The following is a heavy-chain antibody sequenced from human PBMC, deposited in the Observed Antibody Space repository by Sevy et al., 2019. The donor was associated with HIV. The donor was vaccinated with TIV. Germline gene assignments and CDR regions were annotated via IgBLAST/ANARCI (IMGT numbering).Heavy chain of an antibody. CDR3: ARDPGMVRGDYYYGMDF. V-gene: IGHV4-59*01. D-gene: IGHD3-10*01. Sequence: SETLSLTCIVSGGSIRSYYWSWIRQPPGKGLEWIGHISYSGSTNYNPSLKSRVTISADTSKNQFSLKLKSVTAADTAVYYCARDPGMVRGDYYYGMDFWGQGTTVTVSS. J-gene: IGHJ6*02. CDR2: ISYSGST. CDR1: GGSIRSYY.